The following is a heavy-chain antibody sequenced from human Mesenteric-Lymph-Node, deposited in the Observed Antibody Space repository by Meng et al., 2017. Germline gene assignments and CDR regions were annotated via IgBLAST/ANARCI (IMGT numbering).Heavy chain of an antibody. J-gene: IGHJ4*02. V-gene: IGHV3-7*03. CDR2: INQDGSNQ. CDR1: GFTFSNYW. Sequence: GGSLRLSCAASGFTFSNYWMSWFRQAPGKGLEWVVNINQDGSNQYSVDSVKGRFTISRDNGKNSVYLQLNSLRAEDTAVYYCAREDGMNTTDYWGQGTLVTVSS. CDR3: AREDGMNTTDY. D-gene: IGHD1-1*01.